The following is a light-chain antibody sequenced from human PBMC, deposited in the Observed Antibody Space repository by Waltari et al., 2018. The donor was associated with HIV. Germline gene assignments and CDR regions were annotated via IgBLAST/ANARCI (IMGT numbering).Light chain of an antibody. CDR3: QQYGSSPQT. V-gene: IGKV3-20*01. CDR2: GAS. Sequence: ENVLTQSPGTLSLSPGERVTLYCRASQSVTSYYLALYQQKPGQAPRLLIYGASNRATGIPDRFSGSGSGTDFTLTISRLEPEDFAVYYCQQYGSSPQTFGQGTRLELK. J-gene: IGKJ2*01. CDR1: QSVTSYY.